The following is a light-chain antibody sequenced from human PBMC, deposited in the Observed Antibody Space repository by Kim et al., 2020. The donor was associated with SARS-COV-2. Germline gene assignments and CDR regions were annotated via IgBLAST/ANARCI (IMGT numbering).Light chain of an antibody. Sequence: QRVPISCTGSNSNIGAGYDVHWYQQLPGTAPKLLIFGNTNRPSGVPDRFSGSNSGTSASLAITGLQAEDEADYYCQSYDSSLSDVVFGGGTQLTVL. J-gene: IGLJ2*01. CDR3: QSYDSSLSDVV. CDR1: NSNIGAGYD. V-gene: IGLV1-40*01. CDR2: GNT.